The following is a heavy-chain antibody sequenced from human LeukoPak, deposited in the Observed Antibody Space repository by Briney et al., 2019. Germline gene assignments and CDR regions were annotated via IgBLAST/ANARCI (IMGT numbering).Heavy chain of an antibody. Sequence: GGSMRLSCAASGCTFSGSAMHWVRQASGKGLEWVGRIRSQANSYATAYAASVKGRFTISRDDSKNTAYLQMNSLKTEDTAVYYCTRRHGSGSYYTTSYGMDVWGQGTTVTVSS. CDR1: GCTFSGSA. D-gene: IGHD3-10*01. V-gene: IGHV3-73*01. J-gene: IGHJ6*02. CDR3: TRRHGSGSYYTTSYGMDV. CDR2: IRSQANSYAT.